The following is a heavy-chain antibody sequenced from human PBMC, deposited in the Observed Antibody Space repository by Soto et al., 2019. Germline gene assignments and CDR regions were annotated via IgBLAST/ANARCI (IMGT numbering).Heavy chain of an antibody. V-gene: IGHV3-23*01. Sequence: GGSLRLSCAASGFTFSSYAMSWVRQAPGKGLEWVSSISGTGDNTYYAESVKGRFTISRENSKNTVYVQMNSLRAEDTAVYYCTRLAQISDYWGQGTLVTVYS. J-gene: IGHJ4*02. CDR1: GFTFSSYA. D-gene: IGHD6-19*01. CDR3: TRLAQISDY. CDR2: ISGTGDNT.